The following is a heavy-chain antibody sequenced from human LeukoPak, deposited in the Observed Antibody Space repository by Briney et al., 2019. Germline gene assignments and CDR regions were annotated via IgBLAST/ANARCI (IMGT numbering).Heavy chain of an antibody. Sequence: GGSLRLSCAASGVTFRNYEMNWVRQAPGKGLEWVSYISSSGSPIYYADSVKGRFTISRDNAKNSLYLQINSLRAEDTAVYYCARDRADDYWGQGTPVTVSS. J-gene: IGHJ4*02. CDR2: ISSSGSPI. V-gene: IGHV3-48*03. CDR1: GVTFRNYE. CDR3: ARDRADDY.